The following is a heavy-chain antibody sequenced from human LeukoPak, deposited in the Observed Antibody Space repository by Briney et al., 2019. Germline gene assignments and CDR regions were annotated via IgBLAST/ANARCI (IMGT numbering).Heavy chain of an antibody. D-gene: IGHD6-6*01. Sequence: GGSLRLSCAASGFTFSNYAMSWVRQAPGKGLEWVSTIGNSGDATYYADSVKGRFTISRDSAKNTLYLQVNNLRAEDTAVYYCARGPNSNWSGLDFWGQGTLLTVSS. J-gene: IGHJ4*02. V-gene: IGHV3-23*01. CDR1: GFTFSNYA. CDR2: IGNSGDAT. CDR3: ARGPNSNWSGLDF.